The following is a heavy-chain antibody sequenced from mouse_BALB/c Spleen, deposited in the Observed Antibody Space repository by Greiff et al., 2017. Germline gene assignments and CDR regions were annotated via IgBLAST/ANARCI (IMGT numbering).Heavy chain of an antibody. CDR1: GFTFSSYA. CDR2: ISSGGST. Sequence: EVKLMDSGGGLVKPGGSLKLSCAASGFTFSSYAMSWVRQTPEKRLEWVASISSGGSTYYPDSVKGRFTISRDNARNILYLQMSSLRSEDTAMYYCARTYYGSSYVPGWYFDVWGAGTTVTVSS. D-gene: IGHD1-1*01. J-gene: IGHJ1*01. CDR3: ARTYYGSSYVPGWYFDV. V-gene: IGHV5-6-5*01.